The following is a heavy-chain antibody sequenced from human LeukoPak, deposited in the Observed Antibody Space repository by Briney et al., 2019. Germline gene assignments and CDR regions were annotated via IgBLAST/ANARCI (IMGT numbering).Heavy chain of an antibody. Sequence: PGGSLRLSCAASGFTVSSNYMSWVRQAPGRGLEWVSVIYSGGSTYYADSVKGRFTISRDNSKNTLYLQMNSLRAEDTAVYYCARDWRYCSGGSCYPAIDYWGQGTLVTVSS. CDR2: IYSGGST. CDR1: GFTVSSNY. D-gene: IGHD2-15*01. CDR3: ARDWRYCSGGSCYPAIDY. J-gene: IGHJ4*02. V-gene: IGHV3-66*01.